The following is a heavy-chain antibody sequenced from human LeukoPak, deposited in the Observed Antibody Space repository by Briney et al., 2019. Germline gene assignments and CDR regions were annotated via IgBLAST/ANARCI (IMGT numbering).Heavy chain of an antibody. CDR1: GFSLSTSGMC. CDR3: ARDMITFGGVIHPSFDY. CDR2: FDRDDDK. V-gene: IGHV2-70*11. Sequence: SGPTLVNPTQTLTLTCTFSGFSLSTSGMCVTWIRQPPGKALEWLARFDRDDDKYYSTSLKTRFTISKDTSKNQVVLTMTNMDPVDTATYCCARDMITFGGVIHPSFDYWGQGTLVTVSS. D-gene: IGHD3-16*02. J-gene: IGHJ4*02.